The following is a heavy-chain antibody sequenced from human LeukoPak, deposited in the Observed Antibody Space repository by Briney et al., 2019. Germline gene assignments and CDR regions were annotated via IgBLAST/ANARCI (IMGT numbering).Heavy chain of an antibody. D-gene: IGHD6-13*01. V-gene: IGHV1-2*02. CDR2: INPNSGGT. CDR3: AAAAGTPSRYYYYYYMDV. CDR1: GYTFTSHV. Sequence: ASVKVSCKASGYTFTSHVINWVRQAPGQGLEWMGWINPNSGGTNYAQKFQGRVTMTRDTSISTAYMELSRLRSDDTAVYYCAAAAGTPSRYYYYYYMDVWGKGTTVTISS. J-gene: IGHJ6*03.